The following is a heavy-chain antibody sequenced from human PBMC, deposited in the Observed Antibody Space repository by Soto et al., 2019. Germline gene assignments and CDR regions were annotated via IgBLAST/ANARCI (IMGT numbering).Heavy chain of an antibody. V-gene: IGHV1-18*01. Sequence: QVQLVQSGAEVKKPGASVKVSCKASGYTFTSYGISWVRQAPGQGLEWMGWISAYNGNTNYAQKLQGRVTMTTDTSTSTAYMELRSLRSDDTAVYYCARDVHIVVVPAAIGNWFDPWGQGTLVTVSS. CDR2: ISAYNGNT. CDR1: GYTFTSYG. D-gene: IGHD2-2*02. CDR3: ARDVHIVVVPAAIGNWFDP. J-gene: IGHJ5*02.